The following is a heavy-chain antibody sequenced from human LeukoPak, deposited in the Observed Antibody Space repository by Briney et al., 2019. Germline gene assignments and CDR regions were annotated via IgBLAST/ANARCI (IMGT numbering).Heavy chain of an antibody. D-gene: IGHD3-9*01. V-gene: IGHV4-4*07. Sequence: SETLSLTCTVSGGSISSYYWSWIRQPAGKGLEWIGRIYTSGSTNYNPSLTSRVTMSVDTSKNQFSLKLSSVTAADTAVYYCARERESYYDILTGYYVKGAFDIWGQGTMVTVSS. CDR3: ARERESYYDILTGYYVKGAFDI. J-gene: IGHJ3*02. CDR2: IYTSGST. CDR1: GGSISSYY.